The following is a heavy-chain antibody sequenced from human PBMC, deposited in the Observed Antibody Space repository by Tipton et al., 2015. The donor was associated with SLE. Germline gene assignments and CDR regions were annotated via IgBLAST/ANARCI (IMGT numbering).Heavy chain of an antibody. V-gene: IGHV4-38-2*02. J-gene: IGHJ2*01. CDR1: GYSISSGYY. D-gene: IGHD3-10*01. CDR2: INHSGST. Sequence: TLSLTCTVSGYSISSGYYWGWIRQPPGKGLEWIGEINHSGSTNYNPSLKSRVTISVDTSKNQFSLKLSSVTAADTAVYYCARGLYGSGSSNWYFDLWGLGTLVTVSS. CDR3: ARGLYGSGSSNWYFDL.